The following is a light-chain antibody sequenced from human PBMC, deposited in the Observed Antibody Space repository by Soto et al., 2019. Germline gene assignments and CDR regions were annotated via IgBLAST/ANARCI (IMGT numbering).Light chain of an antibody. CDR2: GAS. CDR1: QSIDNNY. J-gene: IGKJ1*01. V-gene: IGKV3-20*01. Sequence: VLTQSPGTVSLSPGERATLSCGASQSIDNNYLAWYQQKPGQAPRLLIYGASSRATGIPDRFSGSGSGTDFTLTISRLEPEDFAVYYCQQYGTSPKTFGQGTTVEIK. CDR3: QQYGTSPKT.